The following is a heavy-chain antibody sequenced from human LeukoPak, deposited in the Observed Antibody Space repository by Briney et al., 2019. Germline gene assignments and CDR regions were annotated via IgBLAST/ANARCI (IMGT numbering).Heavy chain of an antibody. CDR2: ISAYNGHT. J-gene: IGHJ4*02. V-gene: IGHV1-18*01. CDR3: ARDYLLDY. CDR1: GYNFITYG. Sequence: ASVKVSCKASGYNFITYGIGWVRQAPGQGLEWMGWISAYNGHTNYAQKFQDRVTMTTDTSVNTVYMDLRSLRSDDTAVYYCARDYLLDYWGQGTLVTVSS.